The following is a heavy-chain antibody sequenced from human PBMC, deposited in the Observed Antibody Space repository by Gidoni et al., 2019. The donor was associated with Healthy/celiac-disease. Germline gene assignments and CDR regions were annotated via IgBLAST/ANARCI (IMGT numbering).Heavy chain of an antibody. CDR1: GYTFTGFY. CDR2: INPNSGGT. D-gene: IGHD3-3*01. J-gene: IGHJ6*02. V-gene: IGHV1-2*02. Sequence: QVQLVQSGAEVKKPGASVKVSCKASGYTFTGFYMHWVRQAPGQGLEWMGWINPNSGGTNYAQKFQGRVTMTRDTSISTAYMELSRLRSDDTAVYYCARRAGFGLVMDYYYYGMDVWGQGTTVTVSS. CDR3: ARRAGFGLVMDYYYYGMDV.